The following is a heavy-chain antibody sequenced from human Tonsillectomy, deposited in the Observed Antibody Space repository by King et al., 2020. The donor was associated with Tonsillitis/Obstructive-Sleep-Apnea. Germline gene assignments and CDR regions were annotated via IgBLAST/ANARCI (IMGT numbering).Heavy chain of an antibody. CDR1: GYTFTDYY. CDR3: LSGADFDY. V-gene: IGHV1-2*02. Sequence: VQLVESGAEVKKSGASVKVSCKASGYTFTDYYIHWVRQAPGQGLEXMGXXXXKTGDTTYAQNFQXRVTMTRDTXISTSYMDLSRLRSGDTAVYYCLSGADFDYWGQGTLVTVSS. J-gene: IGHJ4*02. D-gene: IGHD5-12*01. CDR2: XXXKTGDT.